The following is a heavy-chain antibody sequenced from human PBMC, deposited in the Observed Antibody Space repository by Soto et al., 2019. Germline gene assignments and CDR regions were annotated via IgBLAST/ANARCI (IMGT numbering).Heavy chain of an antibody. CDR2: ISSSSSYI. Sequence: EVQLAESGGGLVKPGGSLRLSCAASGFTFSSYSMNWVRQAPGKGLEWVSSISSSSSYIYYADSVKGRFTISRDNAKNSLYLQMNSLRAEDTAVYYCAREFEAAPRVDYWGQGTLVTVSS. CDR1: GFTFSSYS. V-gene: IGHV3-21*01. CDR3: AREFEAAPRVDY. J-gene: IGHJ4*02. D-gene: IGHD6-6*01.